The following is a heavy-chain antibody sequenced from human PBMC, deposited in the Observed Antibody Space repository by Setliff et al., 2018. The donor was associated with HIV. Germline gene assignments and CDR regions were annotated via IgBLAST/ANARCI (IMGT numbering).Heavy chain of an antibody. D-gene: IGHD1-26*01. CDR3: VRSGFLGAFDI. CDR2: ISGSSGHT. CDR1: GFTFSDYY. V-gene: IGHV3-11*06. Sequence: GGSLRLSCAASGFTFSDYYMSWIRQTPGKGLEWISYISGSSGHTTYADSVKGRFTISRDNAKNTLYLQMNSLTAEDTAVYYCVRSGFLGAFDIWGLGTTVTVSS. J-gene: IGHJ3*02.